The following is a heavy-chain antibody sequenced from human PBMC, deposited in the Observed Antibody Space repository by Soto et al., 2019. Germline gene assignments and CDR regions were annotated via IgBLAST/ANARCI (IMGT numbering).Heavy chain of an antibody. Sequence: EVQLVESGGGLVQPGGSLKLSCAASGFAFSDSAMHWVRQASGKGLEWIGRIRGKRGNDGTAYAASVKGRFTISRDDSKTTAYLQMNSLKLEDTAVYYCTRRRAWTAVDPLDYWGQGTLVTVSS. CDR2: IRGKRGNDGT. D-gene: IGHD5-18*01. V-gene: IGHV3-73*02. J-gene: IGHJ4*02. CDR1: GFAFSDSA. CDR3: TRRRAWTAVDPLDY.